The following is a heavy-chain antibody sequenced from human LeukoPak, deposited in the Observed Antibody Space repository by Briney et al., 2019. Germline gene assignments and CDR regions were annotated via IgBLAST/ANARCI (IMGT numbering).Heavy chain of an antibody. D-gene: IGHD2-15*01. CDR3: ARGNNIDRYCSGGSCYLPTS. CDR1: GFTFSSYS. V-gene: IGHV3-48*04. CDR2: ISSSSSTI. J-gene: IGHJ4*02. Sequence: GGSLRLSCAASGFTFSSYSMNWVRQAPGKGLEWVSYISSSSSTIYYADSVKGRFTISRDNAKNSLYLQMNSLRAEDTAVYYCARGNNIDRYCSGGSCYLPTSWGQGTLVTVSS.